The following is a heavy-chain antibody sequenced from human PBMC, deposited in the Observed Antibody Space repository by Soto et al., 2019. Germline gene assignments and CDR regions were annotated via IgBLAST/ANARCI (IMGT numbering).Heavy chain of an antibody. CDR2: IYPGDSDT. Sequence: GESLKISCKGSGYSFTSYWIGWVRQMPGKGLEWMGIIYPGDSDTRYSRSFQGQVTISADKSISTAYLQWSSLKASDTAMYYCARRKCSGGSCYSDLWGLNFNNWFDPWGQGTLVTVSS. CDR3: ARRKCSGGSCYSDLWGLNFNNWFDP. D-gene: IGHD2-15*01. J-gene: IGHJ5*02. CDR1: GYSFTSYW. V-gene: IGHV5-51*01.